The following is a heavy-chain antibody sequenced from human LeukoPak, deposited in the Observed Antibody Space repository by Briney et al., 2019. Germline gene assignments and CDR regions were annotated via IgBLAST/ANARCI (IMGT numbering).Heavy chain of an antibody. CDR3: AKDSDSSGWYFDY. J-gene: IGHJ4*02. D-gene: IGHD6-19*01. CDR1: GFAFSSYA. V-gene: IGHV3-23*01. CDR2: ISGSGSST. Sequence: GGSLRLSCAASGFAFSSYAMNWVRQGPGKGLEWVSDISGSGSSTYYADSVKGRLTISRDNSKNTLYLQMNSLRAEDTAVYYCAKDSDSSGWYFDYWGQGTLVTVSS.